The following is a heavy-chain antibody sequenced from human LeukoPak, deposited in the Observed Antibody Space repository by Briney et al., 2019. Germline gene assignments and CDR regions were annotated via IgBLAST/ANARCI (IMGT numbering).Heavy chain of an antibody. J-gene: IGHJ4*02. Sequence: ASVKVSCKASGCTFTSYYMHWVRQAPGQGLEWMGGIIPIFGTANYAQKFQGRVTITADESTSTAYMELSSLRSEDTAVYYCARGAYDFWSGYNVDYWGQGTLVTVSS. CDR2: IIPIFGTA. CDR1: GCTFTSYY. V-gene: IGHV1-69*13. CDR3: ARGAYDFWSGYNVDY. D-gene: IGHD3-3*01.